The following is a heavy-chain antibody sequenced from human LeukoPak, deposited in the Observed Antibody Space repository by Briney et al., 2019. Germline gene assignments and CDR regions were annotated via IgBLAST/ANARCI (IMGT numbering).Heavy chain of an antibody. V-gene: IGHV3-30*18. CDR2: ISYDRSNE. CDR1: GFTFSRYG. Sequence: GGSLRLSCAASGFTFSRYGMHWVRQAPGKGLEWVAVISYDRSNEYYADSVKGRFTISRDNSKNTLYLQMNSLRGEDTAVYYCAKDRDPVVNTDCYYGMNVWGQGTTVTVSS. D-gene: IGHD4-17*01. CDR3: AKDRDPVVNTDCYYGMNV. J-gene: IGHJ6*02.